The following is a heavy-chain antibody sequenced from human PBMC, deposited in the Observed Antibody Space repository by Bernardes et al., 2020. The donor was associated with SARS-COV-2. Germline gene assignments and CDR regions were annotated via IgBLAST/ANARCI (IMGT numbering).Heavy chain of an antibody. CDR2: ISWNSGSI. V-gene: IGHV3-9*01. D-gene: IGHD3-22*01. Sequence: GGSLRLSCAASGFTFDDYAMHWVRQAPGKGLEWVSGISWNSGSIGYADSVKGRFTISRDNAKNSLYLQMNSLRAEDTALYYCAKIHRGYDSLVDYWGQGTLVTVSS. CDR1: GFTFDDYA. CDR3: AKIHRGYDSLVDY. J-gene: IGHJ4*02.